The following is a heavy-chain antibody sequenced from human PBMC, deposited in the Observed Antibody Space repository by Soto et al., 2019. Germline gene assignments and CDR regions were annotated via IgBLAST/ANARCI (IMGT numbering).Heavy chain of an antibody. CDR2: ISYDGSNK. CDR1: GFTFSSYA. V-gene: IGHV3-30-3*01. Sequence: QVQLVESGGGVVQPGRSLRLSCAASGFTFSSYAMHWVRQAPGKGLEWVAVISYDGSNKYYADSVTGRFTISRDNSKNTLYLQMNSLRAEDTAVYYCASGNYYGSGSYFHYYYGMDVWGQGTTVTVSS. D-gene: IGHD3-10*01. J-gene: IGHJ6*02. CDR3: ASGNYYGSGSYFHYYYGMDV.